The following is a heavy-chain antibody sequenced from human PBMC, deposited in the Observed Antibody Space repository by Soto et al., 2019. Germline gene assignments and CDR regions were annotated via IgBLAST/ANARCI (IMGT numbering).Heavy chain of an antibody. V-gene: IGHV4-34*01. Sequence: SETLSLTCAVYGGSFSGYYWSWIRQPPGKGLEWIGEINHSGSTNYNPSLKSRVTISVDTSKNQFSLKLSSVTAADTAVYYCARGSGVVPAAMGGDYYYGTDVWGQGTTVTVSS. CDR3: ARGSGVVPAAMGGDYYYGTDV. CDR2: INHSGST. D-gene: IGHD2-2*01. J-gene: IGHJ6*02. CDR1: GGSFSGYY.